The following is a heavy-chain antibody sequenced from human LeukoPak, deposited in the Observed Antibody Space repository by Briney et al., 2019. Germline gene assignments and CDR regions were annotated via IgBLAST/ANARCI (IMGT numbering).Heavy chain of an antibody. V-gene: IGHV4-31*03. CDR1: GGSISSGGYY. J-gene: IGHJ5*02. D-gene: IGHD3-10*01. CDR3: ARDGRDYYGSGSYYNVGWFDP. CDR2: IYYSGST. Sequence: PSQTLSLTCTVSGGSISSGGYYWSWIRQHPGKGLEWIGYIYYSGSTYYNPSLKSRVTISVDTSKNQFSLKLSSVTAADTAVHYCARDGRDYYGSGSYYNVGWFDPWGQGTLVTVSS.